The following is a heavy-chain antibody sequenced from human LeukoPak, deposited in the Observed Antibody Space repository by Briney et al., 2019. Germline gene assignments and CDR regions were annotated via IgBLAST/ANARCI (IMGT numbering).Heavy chain of an antibody. J-gene: IGHJ3*02. CDR2: IYYSGST. CDR1: GGSISSYY. V-gene: IGHV4-59*01. D-gene: IGHD3-10*01. CDR3: ARGLWFGEGAFDI. Sequence: SETLSLTCTVSGGSISSYYWSWIRQPPGKGLEWIGYIYYSGSTNYNPSLKSRVTISVDTSKNQFSLKLSSVTAADTALYYYARGLWFGEGAFDIWGQGTMVTVSS.